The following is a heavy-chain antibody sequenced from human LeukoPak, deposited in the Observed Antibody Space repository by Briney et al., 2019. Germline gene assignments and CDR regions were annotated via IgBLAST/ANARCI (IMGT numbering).Heavy chain of an antibody. V-gene: IGHV3-23*01. CDR1: GFTFSNYV. CDR3: ARDEGAAAGNDYYGMDV. CDR2: IGGSGDDT. J-gene: IGHJ6*02. D-gene: IGHD6-13*01. Sequence: PGGSLRLSCAASGFTFSNYVMSWVRQAPGKGLEWVSAIGGSGDDTYYADSVKGRFTISRDNSKNTLYLQMNSLRAEDTAVYYCARDEGAAAGNDYYGMDVWGQGTTVTVSS.